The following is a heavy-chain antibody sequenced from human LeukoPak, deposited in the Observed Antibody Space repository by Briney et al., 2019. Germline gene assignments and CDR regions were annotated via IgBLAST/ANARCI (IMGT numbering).Heavy chain of an antibody. J-gene: IGHJ6*03. D-gene: IGHD4-11*01. Sequence: ASVKVSCKASGGTFSSYAISWVRQAPGQGLEWMGGIIPIFGTANYAQKFQGRVTITTDESTSTAYMELSSLRSEDTAVYYCARGLTTVTTDYYYYMDVWGKGPRSPSP. CDR3: ARGLTTVTTDYYYYMDV. CDR2: IIPIFGTA. V-gene: IGHV1-69*05. CDR1: GGTFSSYA.